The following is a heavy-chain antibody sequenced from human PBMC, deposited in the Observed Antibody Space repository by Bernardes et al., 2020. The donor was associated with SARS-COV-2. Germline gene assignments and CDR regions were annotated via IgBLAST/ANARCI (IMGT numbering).Heavy chain of an antibody. CDR1: GFTLGEYD. J-gene: IGHJ3*02. V-gene: IGHV3-13*04. Sequence: GGSLRLSCAASGFTLGEYDMHWVRQLTGRGLEWVSFIGTAGDTSYSDPVKGRFAISRGEAQNSLFLQMNSLRVGDTAVYYCARAYGNAFEIWGQGTQVTVSS. D-gene: IGHD3-10*01. CDR3: ARAYGNAFEI. CDR2: IGTAGDT.